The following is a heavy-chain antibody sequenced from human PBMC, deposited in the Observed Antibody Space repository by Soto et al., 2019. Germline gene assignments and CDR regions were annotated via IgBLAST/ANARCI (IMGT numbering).Heavy chain of an antibody. CDR3: ARLRWEQPWVFDY. Sequence: QVQLQQWGAGLLKPSETLSLTCAVYGGSFSGYYWSWIRQPPVKGLEWIGEMNHSGGTNYNPSLKSRVTISVDTSKNQFSLKLSSVTAADTAVFYCARLRWEQPWVFDYWGQGTLVTVSS. CDR1: GGSFSGYY. CDR2: MNHSGGT. V-gene: IGHV4-34*02. J-gene: IGHJ4*02. D-gene: IGHD1-26*01.